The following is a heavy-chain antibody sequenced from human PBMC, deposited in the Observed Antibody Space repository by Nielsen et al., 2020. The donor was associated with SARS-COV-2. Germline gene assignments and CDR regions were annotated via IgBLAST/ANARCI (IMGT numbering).Heavy chain of an antibody. CDR1: GFIFSNYR. CDR3: ARLWDDGYYFDTGPYDY. Sequence: GGSLRLSCAASGFIFSNYRMHWVRQAPGQGLVWVSHINPDESKTTYADSVKCRFTISRDNAKNTLYLQMNSLRAEDTAVYYCARLWDDGYYFDTGPYDYWGQGTPVNVSS. CDR2: INPDESKT. V-gene: IGHV3-74*03. D-gene: IGHD3-22*01. J-gene: IGHJ4*02.